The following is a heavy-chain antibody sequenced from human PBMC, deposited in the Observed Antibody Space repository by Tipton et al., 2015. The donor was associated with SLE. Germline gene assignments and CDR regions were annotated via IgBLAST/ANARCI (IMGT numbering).Heavy chain of an antibody. D-gene: IGHD5-12*01. Sequence: TLSLTCTVSGASISDYYWAWNRQSPAKGLEWIGEINHSGSTNYNPSLKSRVTISVDTSKNQFSLKLSSVTAADTAVYYCARVPPWIAIAFDIWGQGTMVTVSS. CDR1: GASISDYY. V-gene: IGHV4-34*01. J-gene: IGHJ3*02. CDR3: ARVPPWIAIAFDI. CDR2: INHSGST.